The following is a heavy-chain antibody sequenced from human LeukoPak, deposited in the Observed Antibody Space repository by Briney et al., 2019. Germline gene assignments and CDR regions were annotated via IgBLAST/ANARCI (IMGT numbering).Heavy chain of an antibody. J-gene: IGHJ4*02. V-gene: IGHV1-2*02. CDR3: ARTLTVTTAFDY. CDR2: INPNSGGT. CDR1: GYTFTGYY. D-gene: IGHD4-17*01. Sequence: VASVKVSCKASGYTFTGYYMHWVRQAPGQGLEWMGWINPNSGGTNYAQKFQGRVTMTRDTSISTAYMELSRLRSDDTAVYYCARTLTVTTAFDYWGQGTLVTGSS.